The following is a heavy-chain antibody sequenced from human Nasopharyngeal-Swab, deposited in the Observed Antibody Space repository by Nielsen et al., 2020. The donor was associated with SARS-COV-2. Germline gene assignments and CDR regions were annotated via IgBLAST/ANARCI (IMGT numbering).Heavy chain of an antibody. CDR3: ATHAGWGFDY. J-gene: IGHJ4*02. V-gene: IGHV3-30*03. Sequence: GGSLRLSFAASGFTFSSYGMHWVRQAPGKGLEWVAVISYDGSNKYYADSVKGRFTISRDNSKNTLYLQMNSLRAEDTAVYYCATHAGWGFDYWGQGTLVTVSS. CDR1: GFTFSSYG. D-gene: IGHD6-19*01. CDR2: ISYDGSNK.